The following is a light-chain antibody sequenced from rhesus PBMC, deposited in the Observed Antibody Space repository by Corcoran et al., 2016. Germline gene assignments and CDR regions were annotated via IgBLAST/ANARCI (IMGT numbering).Light chain of an antibody. Sequence: DIQMTQSPSALSASVGDRVTISCRASQNIYSNLAWYQQKPGKAPKLLIYAASSLQTGIPSRFSGSGSWTDFTLTIRSLQPEDSTAYYCQHYYDNPLTFGGGTKVELK. CDR2: AAS. CDR3: QHYYDNPLT. CDR1: QNIYSN. V-gene: IGKV1S12*01. J-gene: IGKJ4*01.